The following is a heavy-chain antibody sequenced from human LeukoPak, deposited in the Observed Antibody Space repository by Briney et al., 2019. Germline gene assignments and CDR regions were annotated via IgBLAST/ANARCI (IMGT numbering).Heavy chain of an antibody. CDR3: AKDRLAIDY. V-gene: IGHV3-23*01. Sequence: GGSLRLSCAASGFTFSSYAMSWAPQAPGKGLEWVSAISGSGGSTYYAESVKGRFTISRDNSKNTLYLQMNSLRAEDTAVYYCAKDRLAIDYWGQGTLVTVSS. J-gene: IGHJ4*02. D-gene: IGHD3-9*01. CDR2: ISGSGGST. CDR1: GFTFSSYA.